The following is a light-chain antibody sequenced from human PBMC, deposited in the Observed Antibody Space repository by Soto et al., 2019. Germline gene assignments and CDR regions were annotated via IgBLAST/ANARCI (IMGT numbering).Light chain of an antibody. CDR1: DSDVGGYNY. V-gene: IGLV2-14*01. Sequence: QSALTQPASVSGSPGQSITISCTGTDSDVGGYNYVSWYQQHPGKAPKLMIYGVYNRPSGVSNRFSGSKSGNTASLTISGLQAEDEADYYCAGWDDSLSGVVFGGGTKVTVL. J-gene: IGLJ2*01. CDR3: AGWDDSLSGVV. CDR2: GVY.